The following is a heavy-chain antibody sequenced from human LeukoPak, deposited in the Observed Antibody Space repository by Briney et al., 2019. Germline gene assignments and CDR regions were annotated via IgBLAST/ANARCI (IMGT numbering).Heavy chain of an antibody. Sequence: PGGSLRLSCTASGFTFNNAWMSWVRQAPGKGLEWVANIKQDGSVEHYLDSVKGRFTISRDNAKNSLILQMNSLRAEDTAVYYCARWAGVTDYWGQGTLVTVSS. V-gene: IGHV3-7*01. J-gene: IGHJ4*02. CDR3: ARWAGVTDY. CDR1: GFTFNNAW. D-gene: IGHD5-18*01. CDR2: IKQDGSVE.